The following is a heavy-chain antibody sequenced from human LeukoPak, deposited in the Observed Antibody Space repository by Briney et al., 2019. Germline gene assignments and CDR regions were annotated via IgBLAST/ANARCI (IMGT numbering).Heavy chain of an antibody. CDR2: IYYSGST. V-gene: IGHV4-59*01. CDR1: GGSISSYY. J-gene: IGHJ4*02. Sequence: RTSETLSLTCTVSGGSISSYYWSWIRQPPGKGLEWIGYIYYSGSTNYNPSLKSRVTISVDTSKNQFSLKLSSVTAADTAVYYCAREEIAAAGTYPAGYFDYWGQGTLVTVSS. CDR3: AREEIAAAGTYPAGYFDY. D-gene: IGHD6-13*01.